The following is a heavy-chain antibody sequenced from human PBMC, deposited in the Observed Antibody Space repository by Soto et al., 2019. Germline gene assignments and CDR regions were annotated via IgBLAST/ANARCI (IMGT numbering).Heavy chain of an antibody. D-gene: IGHD6-13*01. CDR1: GFTFSSYG. V-gene: IGHV3-33*01. CDR3: ARDGDSSSWLQRRIYYYYYYGMDV. Sequence: PGGSLRLSCAASGFTFSSYGMHWVRQAPGKGLEWVAVIWYDGSNKYYADSVKGRFTISRDNSKNTLYLQMNSLRAEDTAVYYCARDGDSSSWLQRRIYYYYYYGMDVWGQGTTVTVSS. J-gene: IGHJ6*02. CDR2: IWYDGSNK.